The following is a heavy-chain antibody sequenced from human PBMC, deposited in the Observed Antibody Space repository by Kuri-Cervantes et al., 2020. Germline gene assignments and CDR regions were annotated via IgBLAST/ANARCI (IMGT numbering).Heavy chain of an antibody. Sequence: SETLSLTCAVYGGSFRNYYWSWIRQPPGKGLEWIGEINHSGGTIYSPSLKSRVTISVDTSKNQFSLKLSSVTAADTAVYYCARDEDCSGGSCFSAYWGQGTLVTVSS. CDR1: GGSFRNYY. D-gene: IGHD2-15*01. CDR2: INHSGGT. J-gene: IGHJ4*02. V-gene: IGHV4-34*01. CDR3: ARDEDCSGGSCFSAY.